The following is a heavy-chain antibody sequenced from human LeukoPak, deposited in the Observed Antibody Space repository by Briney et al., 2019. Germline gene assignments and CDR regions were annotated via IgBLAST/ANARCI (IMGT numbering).Heavy chain of an antibody. CDR2: IYSGGST. Sequence: GGSLRLSCAASGFTVSSNYMSWVRQAPGKGLEWVSVIYSGGSTYYADSVKGRFTISRDNSKNTLYLQMNSLRAEDTAVYYCARALYNWNGDYYYGMDVWGQGTTVTVSS. CDR1: GFTVSSNY. J-gene: IGHJ6*02. CDR3: ARALYNWNGDYYYGMDV. V-gene: IGHV3-53*01. D-gene: IGHD1-1*01.